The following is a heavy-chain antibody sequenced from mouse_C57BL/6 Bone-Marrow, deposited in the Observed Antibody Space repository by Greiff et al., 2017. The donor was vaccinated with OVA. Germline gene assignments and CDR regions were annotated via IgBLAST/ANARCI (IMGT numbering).Heavy chain of an antibody. CDR1: GFTFSDYG. J-gene: IGHJ4*01. Sequence: EVKLQESGGGLVKPGGSLKLSCAASGFTFSDYGMHWVRQAPEKGLEWVAYISSGSSTIYYADTVKGRFTISRDNAKNTLFLQMTSLRSEDTAMYYCAIIYYYGSSYVGAMDYWGQGTSVTVSS. CDR2: ISSGSSTI. CDR3: AIIYYYGSSYVGAMDY. V-gene: IGHV5-17*01. D-gene: IGHD1-1*01.